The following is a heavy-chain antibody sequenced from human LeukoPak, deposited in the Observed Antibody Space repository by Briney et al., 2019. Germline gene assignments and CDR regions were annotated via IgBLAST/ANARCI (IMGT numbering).Heavy chain of an antibody. CDR1: GGSISSSSYY. V-gene: IGHV4-39*01. Sequence: PSETLSLTCTVSGGSISSSSYYWGWIRQPPGKGLEWIGSIYYSGSTYYNPSLKSRVTISVDTSKNQFSLKLSSVTAADTAVYYCARHPVEGRADTANWFDPWGQGTLVTDSS. CDR2: IYYSGST. CDR3: ARHPVEGRADTANWFDP. D-gene: IGHD5-18*01. J-gene: IGHJ5*02.